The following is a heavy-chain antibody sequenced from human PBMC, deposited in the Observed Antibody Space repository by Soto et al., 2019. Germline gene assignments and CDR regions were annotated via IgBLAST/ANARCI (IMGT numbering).Heavy chain of an antibody. V-gene: IGHV1-18*01. CDR3: ARGSWSGYDYYYGMDV. CDR2: ISANSGNT. CDR1: GYTFTSYG. D-gene: IGHD3-3*01. J-gene: IGHJ6*02. Sequence: ASVKVSCKASGYTFTSYGISWVRQAPGQGLEWMGWISANSGNTNYAQKLQGRVTMTTDTSTSTAYMELSRLRSDDTAVYYCARGSWSGYDYYYGMDVWGQGTTVTVS.